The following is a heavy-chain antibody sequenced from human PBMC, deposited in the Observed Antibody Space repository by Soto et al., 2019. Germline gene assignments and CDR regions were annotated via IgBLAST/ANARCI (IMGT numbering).Heavy chain of an antibody. J-gene: IGHJ5*02. CDR2: IIPIFGTA. CDR3: ARDAPVYSGYDRAFDP. CDR1: GGTFSSYA. D-gene: IGHD5-12*01. Sequence: SVKVSCKASGGTFSSYAISWVRQAPGQGLEWMGGIIPIFGTANYAQKFQGRVTITADESTSTAYMELSSLRSEDTAVYYCARDAPVYSGYDRAFDPWGQGSLVTVSS. V-gene: IGHV1-69*13.